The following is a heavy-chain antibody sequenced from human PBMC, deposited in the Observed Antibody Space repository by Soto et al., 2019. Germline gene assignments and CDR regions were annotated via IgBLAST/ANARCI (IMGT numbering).Heavy chain of an antibody. Sequence: ASVKVSCKASGYTFTSNYLYWVRQAPGQGLEWLGMINPSDSSTTYARNFQGRVTMTRDTSTSTIYMEVTRLTSDDTAMYYCVRGSSRWIWNFALWGRGTLVTVYS. CDR1: GYTFTSNY. V-gene: IGHV1-46*03. J-gene: IGHJ2*01. CDR3: VRGSSRWIWNFAL. D-gene: IGHD6-13*01. CDR2: INPSDSST.